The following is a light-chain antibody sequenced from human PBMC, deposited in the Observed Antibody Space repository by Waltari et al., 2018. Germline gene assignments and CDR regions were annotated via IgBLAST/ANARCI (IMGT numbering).Light chain of an antibody. Sequence: QSALTQPPSASGSPGQSVTISCTGTSSDVGGYNFVSWYQQHPGNAPKLMIYAVSWRPWGVRDRFSGSKSGNTASLTVAGLQAEDEADYYCNSYAGNDNVLFGGGTKLTVL. CDR2: AVS. CDR3: NSYAGNDNVL. J-gene: IGLJ2*01. CDR1: SSDVGGYNF. V-gene: IGLV2-8*01.